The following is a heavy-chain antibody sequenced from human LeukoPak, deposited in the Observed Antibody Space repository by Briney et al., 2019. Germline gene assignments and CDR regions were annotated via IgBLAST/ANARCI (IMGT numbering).Heavy chain of an antibody. CDR1: GGSISSSSYY. CDR3: ARRNIPTTVVTYYFDY. D-gene: IGHD4-23*01. V-gene: IGHV4-39*01. CDR2: IYYSGST. J-gene: IGHJ4*02. Sequence: SETLSLTCTVSGGSISSSSYYWGWIRQPPGKGLEWIGCIYYSGSTYYNPSLKSRVTISVDTSKNQFSLKLSSVTAADTAVYYCARRNIPTTVVTYYFDYWGQGTLVTVSS.